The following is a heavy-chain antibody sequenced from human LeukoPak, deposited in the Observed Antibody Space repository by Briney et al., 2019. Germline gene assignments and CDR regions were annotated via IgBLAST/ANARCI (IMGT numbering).Heavy chain of an antibody. CDR1: GGSISDNY. CDR2: IYYTGST. Sequence: SETLSLTCTVSGGSISDNYWSWIRQPPGKGLEWIGYIYYTGSTNYNSSLRSRVSISVDTSKNQFSLKVNSVTAADTAVYYCARRYGSGRFDFWGQGTLVTVSS. J-gene: IGHJ4*02. D-gene: IGHD3-10*01. V-gene: IGHV4-59*01. CDR3: ARRYGSGRFDF.